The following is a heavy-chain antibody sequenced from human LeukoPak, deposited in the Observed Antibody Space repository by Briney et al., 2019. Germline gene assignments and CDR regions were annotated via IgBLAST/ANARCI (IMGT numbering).Heavy chain of an antibody. CDR2: IKQDGSEK. Sequence: GGSLRLSCAASGFTFSDYWMSWVRQAPGKGLEWVANIKQDGSEKYYVDSVKGRFTISRDNAKNSLYLQMNSLRAEDTAVYYCARDVGVVVPAANLYYYYGMDVWGQGTTVTVSS. J-gene: IGHJ6*02. CDR1: GFTFSDYW. CDR3: ARDVGVVVPAANLYYYYGMDV. V-gene: IGHV3-7*01. D-gene: IGHD2-2*01.